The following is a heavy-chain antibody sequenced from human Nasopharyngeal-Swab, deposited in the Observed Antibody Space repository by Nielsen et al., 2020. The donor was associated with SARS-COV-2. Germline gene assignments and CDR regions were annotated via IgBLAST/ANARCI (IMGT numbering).Heavy chain of an antibody. CDR1: GGSFIPYY. CDR2: INHSGAA. J-gene: IGHJ6*03. D-gene: IGHD1-26*01. V-gene: IGHV4-34*01. CDR3: VRGAPKVGPTYQYYFYYYMDV. Sequence: SETLSLTCAAYGGSFIPYYWTWIRQPPGKGLEWIGEINHSGAADYNPSLKSRVTISVDKSNKQFSLRLNSVTAADTAVYYCVRGAPKVGPTYQYYFYYYMDVWGKGTTVTVSS.